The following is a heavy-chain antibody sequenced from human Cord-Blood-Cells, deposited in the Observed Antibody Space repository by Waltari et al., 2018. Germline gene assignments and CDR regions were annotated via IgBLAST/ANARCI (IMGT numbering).Heavy chain of an antibody. CDR1: GGSISSSSYY. V-gene: IGHV4-39*01. CDR3: ASHPVVYCSSTSCLYYFDY. J-gene: IGHJ4*02. D-gene: IGHD2-2*01. Sequence: QLQLQESGPGLVKPSETLSLTCTVSGGSISSSSYYRGWIRQPHGKGLEWIGSIYYSGSTYYNPSLKSRVTISVDTSKNQFSLKLSSVTAADTAVYYCASHPVVYCSSTSCLYYFDYWGQGTLVTVSS. CDR2: IYYSGST.